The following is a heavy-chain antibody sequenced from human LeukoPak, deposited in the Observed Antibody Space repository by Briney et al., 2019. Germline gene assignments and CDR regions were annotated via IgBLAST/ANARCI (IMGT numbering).Heavy chain of an antibody. CDR3: ARDRGSDFDY. CDR1: GGSISSYY. J-gene: IGHJ4*02. D-gene: IGHD6-19*01. V-gene: IGHV4-59*01. CDR2: IYYSGST. Sequence: SETLSLTCTVSGGSISSYYWSWIRQPPGKGLERIGYIYYSGSTNYNPSLKSRVTISVDTSKNQFSLKLSSVTAADTAVYYCARDRGSDFDYWGQGTLVTVSS.